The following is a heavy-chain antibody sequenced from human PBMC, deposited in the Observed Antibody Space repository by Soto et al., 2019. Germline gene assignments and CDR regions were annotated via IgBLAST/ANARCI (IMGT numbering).Heavy chain of an antibody. CDR2: INHSGST. CDR3: ARVKTFWSGYFPFDY. Sequence: SETLSLTCAVYGGSFSGYYWSWIRQPPGKGLEWIGEINHSGSTNYNPSLKSRVTISVDTSKNQFSLKLSSVTAADTAVYYCARVKTFWSGYFPFDYWGKGTLVTVSS. CDR1: GGSFSGYY. D-gene: IGHD3-3*01. V-gene: IGHV4-34*01. J-gene: IGHJ4*02.